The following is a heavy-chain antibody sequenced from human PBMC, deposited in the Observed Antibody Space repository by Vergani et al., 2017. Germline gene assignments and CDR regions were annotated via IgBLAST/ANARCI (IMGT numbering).Heavy chain of an antibody. J-gene: IGHJ4*02. CDR2: INPNSGGT. CDR1: GYTFTGYY. CDR3: ARGRAAAGTPEGFDY. Sequence: QVQLVQSGAEVKKPGASVKVSCKASGYTFTGYYMHWVRQAPGQGLEWMGWINPNSGGTNYAQKFQGRVTITADESTSTAYMELSSLRSEDTAVYYCARGRAAAGTPEGFDYWGQGTLVTVSS. D-gene: IGHD6-13*01. V-gene: IGHV1-2*02.